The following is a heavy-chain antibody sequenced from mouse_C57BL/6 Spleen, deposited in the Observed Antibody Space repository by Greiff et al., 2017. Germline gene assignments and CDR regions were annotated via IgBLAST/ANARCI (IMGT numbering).Heavy chain of an antibody. CDR1: GYTFTSYW. CDR3: ARAELRDYYGSSSFAY. J-gene: IGHJ3*01. D-gene: IGHD1-1*01. V-gene: IGHV1-72*01. CDR2: IDPNSGGT. Sequence: QVQLQQPGAELVKPGASVKLSCKASGYTFTSYWMHWVKQRPGRGLEWIGRIDPNSGGTKYNEKFKSKATLTVDKPSSTAYMQLSSLTSEDSAVYYCARAELRDYYGSSSFAYWGQGTLVTVSA.